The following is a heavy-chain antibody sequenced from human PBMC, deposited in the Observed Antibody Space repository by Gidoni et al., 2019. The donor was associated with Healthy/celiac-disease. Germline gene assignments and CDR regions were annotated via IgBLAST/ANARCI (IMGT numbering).Heavy chain of an antibody. V-gene: IGHV4-31*03. CDR3: ARDGGSGYPAMSAFDI. J-gene: IGHJ3*02. D-gene: IGHD3-22*01. Sequence: QVQLQESGPGLVKPSQTLSLTCTVSGGSISSGGYYWSWIRQHPGKGLEWIGYIYYSGSTYYNPSLKSRVTISVDTSKNQFSLKLSSVTAADTAVYYCARDGGSGYPAMSAFDIWGQGTMVTVSS. CDR1: GGSISSGGYY. CDR2: IYYSGST.